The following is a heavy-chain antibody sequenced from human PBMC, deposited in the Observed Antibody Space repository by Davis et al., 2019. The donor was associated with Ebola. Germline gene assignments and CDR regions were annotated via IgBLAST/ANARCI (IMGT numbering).Heavy chain of an antibody. V-gene: IGHV1-3*01. CDR3: ARDRGGDYSFDY. CDR2: INAGNGNT. Sequence: ASVKVSCKASGYTFTSYGISWVRQAPGQRLEWMGWINAGNGNTKYSQKFQGRVTITRDTSASTAYMELSSLRSEDTSVYYCARDRGGDYSFDYWGQGTLVTVSS. J-gene: IGHJ4*02. CDR1: GYTFTSYG. D-gene: IGHD3-10*01.